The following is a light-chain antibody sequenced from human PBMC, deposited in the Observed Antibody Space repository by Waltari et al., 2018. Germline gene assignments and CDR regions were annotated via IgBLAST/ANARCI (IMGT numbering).Light chain of an antibody. CDR3: QQYNRWPPIT. V-gene: IGKV3-15*01. CDR1: QSISDN. Sequence: VMTQSPATLSVSPGERATLSSRASQSISDNLAWYQQKRGQAPRLLIYGASTRATGIPARFTGSGSGTDFTLTISSLQSEDSAVYYCQQYNRWPPITFGQGTRLEI. CDR2: GAS. J-gene: IGKJ5*01.